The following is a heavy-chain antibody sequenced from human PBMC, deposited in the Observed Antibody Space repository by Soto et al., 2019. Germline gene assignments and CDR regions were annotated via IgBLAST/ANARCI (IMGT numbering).Heavy chain of an antibody. CDR2: ISYDGGNK. Sequence: QVQLVESGGGVVQPGRSLRLSCAASGFTFSSYAMHWVRQAPGKGLEWVAVISYDGGNKYYADSVKGRFTISRDNSKNTLYLQMNSLRAEDTAVYYCARATDYDYVWGSYRFPGLSFDYWGQGTLVTVSS. D-gene: IGHD3-16*02. J-gene: IGHJ4*02. CDR1: GFTFSSYA. CDR3: ARATDYDYVWGSYRFPGLSFDY. V-gene: IGHV3-30-3*01.